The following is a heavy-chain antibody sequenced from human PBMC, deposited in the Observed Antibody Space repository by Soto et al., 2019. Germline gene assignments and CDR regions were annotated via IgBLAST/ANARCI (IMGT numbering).Heavy chain of an antibody. D-gene: IGHD3-10*01. CDR2: INDSGNI. CDR3: ARGLILWFGELSRRGGYYYCMDV. CDR1: GGSFSGYQ. J-gene: IGHJ6*03. V-gene: IGHV4-34*02. Sequence: QVQLQQWGAGLLKPSETLSLTCAVYGGSFSGYQWTWIRQTPEMGLEWIGEINDSGNINYNPSLKSRVSILVDTAKKQISLRLSSVTAAATAVYYCARGLILWFGELSRRGGYYYCMDVWGKGTTVTVSS.